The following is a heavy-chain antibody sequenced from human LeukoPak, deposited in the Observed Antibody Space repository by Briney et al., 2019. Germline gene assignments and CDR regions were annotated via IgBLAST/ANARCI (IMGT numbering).Heavy chain of an antibody. CDR1: GGTFSSYA. V-gene: IGHV1-69*04. CDR3: ARDLGSDFWSGYLDH. Sequence: SVKVSCKASGGTFSSYAISWVRQAPGQGLEWMGRIIPILGIANYAQKFQGRVTITADKSTSTAYMELSSLRSEDTAVYYCARDLGSDFWSGYLDHWGQGTLVTVSS. J-gene: IGHJ4*02. CDR2: IIPILGIA. D-gene: IGHD3-3*01.